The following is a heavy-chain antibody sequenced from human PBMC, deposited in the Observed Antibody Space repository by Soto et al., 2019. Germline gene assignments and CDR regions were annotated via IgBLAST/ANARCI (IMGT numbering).Heavy chain of an antibody. J-gene: IGHJ6*03. D-gene: IGHD6-6*01. Sequence: SQTLSLTCAISGDSVSSNSAAWNWIRQSPSRGLEWLGRTYYRSKWYNDYAVSVKSRITINPDTSKNQFSLQLNSVTPEDTAVYYCARDAGYSSSGLNYYYYYMDVWGKGTTVTVSS. CDR2: TYYRSKWYN. V-gene: IGHV6-1*01. CDR3: ARDAGYSSSGLNYYYYYMDV. CDR1: GDSVSSNSAA.